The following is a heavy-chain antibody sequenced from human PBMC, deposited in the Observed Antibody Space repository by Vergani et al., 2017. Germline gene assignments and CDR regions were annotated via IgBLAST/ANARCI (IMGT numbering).Heavy chain of an antibody. J-gene: IGHJ6*03. CDR3: AREYYDFWSGYGYYYYYMDV. CDR2: ISSSSSTI. V-gene: IGHV3-48*04. CDR1: GFTFSSYS. D-gene: IGHD3-3*01. Sequence: EVQLVESGGGLVQPGGSLRLSCAASGFTFSSYSMNWVRQAPGKGLEWVSYISSSSSTIYYADSVKGRFTISRDNAKNSLYLQMNSWRAEDTAVYYCAREYYDFWSGYGYYYYYMDVWGKGTTVTVSS.